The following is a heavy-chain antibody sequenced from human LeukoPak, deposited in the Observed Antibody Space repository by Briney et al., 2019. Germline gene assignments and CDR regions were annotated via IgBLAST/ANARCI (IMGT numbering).Heavy chain of an antibody. D-gene: IGHD2-21*02. CDR3: AKGGSGDSGDYFEY. CDR1: GFTFSSYG. J-gene: IGHJ4*02. Sequence: GGSPRLSCAASGFTFSSYGMHWVRQAPGKGLEWVAVIWYDGSNKYYADSVKGRFTISRDNSKNTLYLQMNSLRAEDTALYYCAKGGSGDSGDYFEYGGKGPLLTVS. CDR2: IWYDGSNK. V-gene: IGHV3-33*06.